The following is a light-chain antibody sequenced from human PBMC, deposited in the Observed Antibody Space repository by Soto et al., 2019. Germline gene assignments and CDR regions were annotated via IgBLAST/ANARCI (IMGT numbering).Light chain of an antibody. CDR2: EIS. Sequence: AIKLTHSPSSLSASVGDTVTFTCPASQAIRNDLGWFQQRPGKPPKLLIYEISILQTGVPSTFSGSGSGTDFTLHISGLQPEDFATYCCLQDALFPYSFGQGTRLEIQ. CDR1: QAIRND. J-gene: IGKJ2*03. V-gene: IGKV1-6*01. CDR3: LQDALFPYS.